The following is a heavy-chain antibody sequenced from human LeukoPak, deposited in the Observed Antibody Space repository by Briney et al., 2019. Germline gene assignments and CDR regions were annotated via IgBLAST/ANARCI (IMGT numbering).Heavy chain of an antibody. D-gene: IGHD3-22*01. Sequence: GASVKVSCKASGYTFTSYATNWVRQAPGQGLEWMGWINTNTGNPTYAQGFTGRFVFSLDTSVSTAYLQISSLKAEDTAVYYCARALVITMIVVVPPFDPWGQGTLVTVSS. CDR3: ARALVITMIVVVPPFDP. V-gene: IGHV7-4-1*02. J-gene: IGHJ5*02. CDR2: INTNTGNP. CDR1: GYTFTSYA.